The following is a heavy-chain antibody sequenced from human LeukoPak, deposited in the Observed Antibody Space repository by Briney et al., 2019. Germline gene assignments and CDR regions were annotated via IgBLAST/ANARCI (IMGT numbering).Heavy chain of an antibody. V-gene: IGHV2-5*01. CDR3: ARYYYDSSGYYAGFDY. J-gene: IGHJ4*02. Sequence: SGPTLVNPTQTLTLTCTFSGFSLSTSGVGVGWIRQPPGKALEWLALIYWNDDKRYSPSLKSRLTITKDTSKNQVVLTMTNMDPVDTATYYCARYYYDSSGYYAGFDYWGQGTLVTVSS. CDR2: IYWNDDK. D-gene: IGHD3-22*01. CDR1: GFSLSTSGVG.